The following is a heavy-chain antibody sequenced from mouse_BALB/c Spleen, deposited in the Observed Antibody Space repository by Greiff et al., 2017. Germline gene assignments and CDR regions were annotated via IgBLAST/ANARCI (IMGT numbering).Heavy chain of an antibody. J-gene: IGHJ4*01. CDR2: ISSGSSTI. CDR3: ARSRSSYAMDY. CDR1: GFTFSSFG. V-gene: IGHV5-17*02. D-gene: IGHD1-1*01. Sequence: EVKLMESGGGLVQPGGSRKLSCAASGFTFSSFGMHWVRQAPEKGLEWVAYISSGSSTIYYADTVKGRFTISRDNPKNTLFLQMTSLRSEDTAMYYCARSRSSYAMDYWGQGTSVTVSA.